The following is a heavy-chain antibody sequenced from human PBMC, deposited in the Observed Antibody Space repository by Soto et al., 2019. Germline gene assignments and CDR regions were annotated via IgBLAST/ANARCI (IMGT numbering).Heavy chain of an antibody. Sequence: QVQLVQSGAEVKKPGASVKVSCKASGYTFTSYEINWVRQATGQGLGWMGWMNPNSGDTGYAQTLQGRFTMSRNTSISTAYMELSSLRSEETAVDYCARGELLWFGGLLRWGQGTLVTVSS. V-gene: IGHV1-8*01. D-gene: IGHD3-10*01. CDR1: GYTFTSYE. CDR2: MNPNSGDT. CDR3: ARGELLWFGGLLR. J-gene: IGHJ4*02.